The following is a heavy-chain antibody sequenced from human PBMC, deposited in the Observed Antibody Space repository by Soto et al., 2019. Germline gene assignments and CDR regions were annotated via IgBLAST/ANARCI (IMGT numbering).Heavy chain of an antibody. CDR1: RDTFSNYA. J-gene: IGHJ5*02. Sequence: QVQLVQTGAEVKRPGSSVNVSCTASRDTFSNYAILWVRQAPGQGLEWMGGIVPIHDTTDYTQKLQGRGTITADEPSSTAYMELRSLRSEDTAVYYCAADYDGHLSWAQGTLVTVSS. D-gene: IGHD3-3*01. V-gene: IGHV1-69*01. CDR2: IVPIHDTT. CDR3: AADYDGHLS.